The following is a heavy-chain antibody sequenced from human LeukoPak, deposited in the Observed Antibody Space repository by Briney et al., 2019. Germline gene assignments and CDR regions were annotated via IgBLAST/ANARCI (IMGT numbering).Heavy chain of an antibody. Sequence: ASVKVSCKASGYTFTGYYMHWVRQAPGQGLEWMGWINPNSGGTNYAQKFQGRVTMTRDTSISTAYMELSRLRSDDTAVYYCASQPLHCSSTSCYFDYWGQGTLVTVSS. CDR3: ASQPLHCSSTSCYFDY. J-gene: IGHJ4*02. V-gene: IGHV1-2*02. D-gene: IGHD2-2*01. CDR2: INPNSGGT. CDR1: GYTFTGYY.